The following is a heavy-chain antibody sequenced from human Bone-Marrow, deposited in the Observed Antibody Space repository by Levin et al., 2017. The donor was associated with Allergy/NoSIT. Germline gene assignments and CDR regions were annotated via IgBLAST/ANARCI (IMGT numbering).Heavy chain of an antibody. Sequence: GESLKISCKVSGYTLTELSMHWVRQAPGKGLEWMGGFDPEDGETIYAQKFQGRVTMTEDTSTDTAYMELSSLRSEDTAVYYCATVRISYCSGGSCYEFDPWGQGTLVTVSS. J-gene: IGHJ5*02. V-gene: IGHV1-24*01. CDR2: FDPEDGET. D-gene: IGHD2-15*01. CDR1: GYTLTELS. CDR3: ATVRISYCSGGSCYEFDP.